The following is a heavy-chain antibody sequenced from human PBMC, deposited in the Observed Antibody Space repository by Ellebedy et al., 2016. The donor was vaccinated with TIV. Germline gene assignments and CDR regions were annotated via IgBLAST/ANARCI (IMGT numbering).Heavy chain of an antibody. D-gene: IGHD4/OR15-4a*01. V-gene: IGHV1-2*02. J-gene: IGHJ6*02. CDR1: GYTFTANY. CDR3: ARVLRATSGMDV. CDR2: INPDSGGT. Sequence: ASVKVSCKASGYTFTANYMHWVRQAPGQGLEWMGWINPDSGGTNFAQKFQGRVTMTRDTSVNTAYMELSRLQSDDTAMYYCARVLRATSGMDVWGQGTTVTVSS.